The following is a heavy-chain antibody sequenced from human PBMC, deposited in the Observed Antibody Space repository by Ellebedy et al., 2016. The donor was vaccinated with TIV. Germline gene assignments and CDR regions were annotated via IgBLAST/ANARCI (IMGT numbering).Heavy chain of an antibody. J-gene: IGHJ3*02. CDR1: GGSISSGGYS. D-gene: IGHD1-26*01. V-gene: IGHV4-30-2*01. Sequence: MPSETLSLTCAVSGGSISSGGYSWSWIRQPPGKGLEWIGYIYHSGSTYYNPSLKSRVTISVDRSKNQFPLKLSSVTAADTAVYYCARSIVGATADAFDIWGQGTMVTVSS. CDR2: IYHSGST. CDR3: ARSIVGATADAFDI.